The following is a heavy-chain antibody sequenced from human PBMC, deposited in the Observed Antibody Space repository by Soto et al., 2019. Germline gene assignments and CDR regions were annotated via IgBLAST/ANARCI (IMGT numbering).Heavy chain of an antibody. CDR3: ARNYDILTGYSEFDY. Sequence: GGSLRLSCAASGFTFSNAWMSWVRQAPGKGLEWVSSISSSSSYIYYADSVKGRFTISRDNAKNSLYLQMNSLRAEDTAVYYCARNYDILTGYSEFDYSGQGTLVTVSS. CDR1: GFTFSNAW. D-gene: IGHD3-9*01. V-gene: IGHV3-21*01. CDR2: ISSSSSYI. J-gene: IGHJ4*02.